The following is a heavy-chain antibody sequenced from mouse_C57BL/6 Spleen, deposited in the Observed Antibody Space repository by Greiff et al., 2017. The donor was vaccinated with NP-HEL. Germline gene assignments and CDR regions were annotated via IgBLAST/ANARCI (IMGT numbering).Heavy chain of an antibody. Sequence: QVQLQQPGAELVKPGASVKLSCKASGYTFTSYWMQWVKQRPGQGLEWIGDIYPGSGSTNYNEKFKSKATLTVDTSSSTAYMQLSSLTSEDSAVYYCARGTGAWFAYWGQGTLVTVSA. J-gene: IGHJ3*01. D-gene: IGHD3-3*01. CDR1: GYTFTSYW. CDR3: ARGTGAWFAY. CDR2: IYPGSGST. V-gene: IGHV1-55*01.